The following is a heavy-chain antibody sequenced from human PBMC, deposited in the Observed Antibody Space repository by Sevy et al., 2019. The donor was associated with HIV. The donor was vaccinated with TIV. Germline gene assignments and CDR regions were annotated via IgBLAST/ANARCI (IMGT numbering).Heavy chain of an antibody. V-gene: IGHV3-21*01. D-gene: IGHD1-26*01. Sequence: GGSLRLSCAASGFTLSSYNMNWVRQAPGKGLEWVTSISGLSNYIYYADSMKGRFTITRDNAKNSLYLQMNSLRPEDTAVYYCARGPPDGSYDYFDYWGQGTPVTVSS. CDR3: ARGPPDGSYDYFDY. J-gene: IGHJ4*02. CDR1: GFTLSSYN. CDR2: ISGLSNYI.